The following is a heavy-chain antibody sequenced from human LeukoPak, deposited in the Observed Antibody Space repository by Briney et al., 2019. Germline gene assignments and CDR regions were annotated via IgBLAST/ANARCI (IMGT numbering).Heavy chain of an antibody. V-gene: IGHV3-7*01. CDR2: IKQDGSEK. Sequence: GGSLRLSCAASGFTFSSYWMSWVRQAPGKGLEWVANIKQDGSEKYYVDSVKGRFTISRDNAKNSLYLQMNSLRAEDTAVYYCAGSPSNIAAAGTGDYWGQGTLVTVSS. D-gene: IGHD6-13*01. CDR3: AGSPSNIAAAGTGDY. J-gene: IGHJ4*02. CDR1: GFTFSSYW.